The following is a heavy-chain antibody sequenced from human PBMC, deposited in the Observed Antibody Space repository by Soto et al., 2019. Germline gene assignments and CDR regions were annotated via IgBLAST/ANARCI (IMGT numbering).Heavy chain of an antibody. CDR3: ARDVHLNWFDP. J-gene: IGHJ5*02. CDR2: ISWNSGSI. V-gene: IGHV3-9*01. Sequence: GGSLRLSCAASGFTFDDYAMHWVRQAPGKGLEWVSGISWNSGSIDYADSVKGRFTISRDNSKNTLYLQMNSLRAEDTAVYYCARDVHLNWFDPWGQGTLVTVSS. CDR1: GFTFDDYA.